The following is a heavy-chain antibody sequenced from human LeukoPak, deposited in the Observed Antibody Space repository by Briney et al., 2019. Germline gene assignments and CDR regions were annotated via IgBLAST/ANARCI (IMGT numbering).Heavy chain of an antibody. D-gene: IGHD2-21*02. J-gene: IGHJ4*02. CDR2: IDWDDDK. CDR3: ARTPYCGGDCYVDY. CDR1: GFSLSTSGMR. Sequence: ESGPALVKPTQTLTLTCTFSGFSLSTSGMRVRWIRQPPGKALEWLARIDWDDDKFYSTSLKTRLTISKDTSKNQVVLTMTNMDPVDTATYYCARTPYCGGDCYVDYWGQGTLVTVSS. V-gene: IGHV2-70*04.